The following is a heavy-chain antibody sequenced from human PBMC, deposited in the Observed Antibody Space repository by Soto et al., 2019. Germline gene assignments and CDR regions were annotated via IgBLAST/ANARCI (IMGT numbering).Heavy chain of an antibody. Sequence: QVQLVQSGAEVREPGASVKISCGASGYIFTNYYLHWLRQAPGQGLEWMGDIDPNGGGSNRAQRFQGRNTVTRDSSTSTVYMEVSRLTSEDTAVYYCARGPSSGAFDIWGQGTMVTISS. CDR2: IDPNGGGS. CDR1: GYIFTNYY. V-gene: IGHV1-46*01. J-gene: IGHJ3*02. D-gene: IGHD1-26*01. CDR3: ARGPSSGAFDI.